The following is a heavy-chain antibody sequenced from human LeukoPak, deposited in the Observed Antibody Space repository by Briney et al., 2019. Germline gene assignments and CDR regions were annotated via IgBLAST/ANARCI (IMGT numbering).Heavy chain of an antibody. J-gene: IGHJ4*02. V-gene: IGHV3-73*01. CDR1: GFTFSGSA. CDR2: IRSKANSYAT. D-gene: IGHD2-15*01. Sequence: GGSLRLSCAASGFTFSGSAMHWVRQASGKGLEWVGRIRSKANSYATAYAASVKGRFTISRDDSKNTAYLQMNSLKTEDTAVYYCTSYCSGGSRQGFDYWGQGTLVTVSS. CDR3: TSYCSGGSRQGFDY.